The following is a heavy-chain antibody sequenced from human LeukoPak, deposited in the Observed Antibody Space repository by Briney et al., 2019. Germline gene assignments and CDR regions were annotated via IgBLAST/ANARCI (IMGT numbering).Heavy chain of an antibody. CDR1: GFTFSSYS. CDR3: ARGRYSGSYLLDY. J-gene: IGHJ4*02. D-gene: IGHD1-26*01. CDR2: ISSSSTYR. Sequence: GGSLRLSCAASGFTFSSYSMSWVRQAPGRGLEWVSSISSSSTYRYYAASVRGRFTISRDNAKNSLYLQMNSLRAEDTALYYCARGRYSGSYLLDYWGQGTLVTVSS. V-gene: IGHV3-21*01.